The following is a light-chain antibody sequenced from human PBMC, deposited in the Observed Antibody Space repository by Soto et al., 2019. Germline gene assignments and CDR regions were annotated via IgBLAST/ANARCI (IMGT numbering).Light chain of an antibody. CDR3: CSLTTGATWV. V-gene: IGLV2-23*01. J-gene: IGLJ7*01. CDR1: NSDVGSHNF. CDR2: EAS. Sequence: QSVLTQPASVSGSPGQSITISCTGTNSDVGSHNFVSWYQQYPGKAPKLLIYEASKRPSGLSNRFSGSKSGNTASLTISGLQAEDEADYYCCSLTTGATWVFGGGTQLTVL.